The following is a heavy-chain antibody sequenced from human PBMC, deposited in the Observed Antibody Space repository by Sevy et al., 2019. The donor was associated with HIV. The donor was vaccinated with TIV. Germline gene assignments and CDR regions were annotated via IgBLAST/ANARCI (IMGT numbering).Heavy chain of an antibody. Sequence: GGSLRLSCAASGFTFSSYSMNWVRQAPGKGLEWVSSISSSSSYIYYADSVKGRFTISRDNVKNSLYLQMNSLRAEDTAVYYCARAPGGGYDGLHRQKYYYYYYGMDVWGQGTTVTVSS. CDR2: ISSSSSYI. CDR3: ARAPGGGYDGLHRQKYYYYYYGMDV. CDR1: GFTFSSYS. V-gene: IGHV3-21*01. J-gene: IGHJ6*02. D-gene: IGHD5-12*01.